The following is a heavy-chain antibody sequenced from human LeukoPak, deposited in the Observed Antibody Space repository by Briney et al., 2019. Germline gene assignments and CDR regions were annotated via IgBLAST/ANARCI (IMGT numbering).Heavy chain of an antibody. D-gene: IGHD1-26*01. V-gene: IGHV3-23*01. CDR2: ISTSGGST. Sequence: RTGGSLRLSCAASGFTFSSYAMSWVRQAPGKGLEWVSAISTSGGSTYYADSVKGRFTISRDNSKNTLYLQMNSLRAEDTAVYYCAKEPYSGSQLLDYWGQGTLVTVSS. CDR1: GFTFSSYA. CDR3: AKEPYSGSQLLDY. J-gene: IGHJ4*02.